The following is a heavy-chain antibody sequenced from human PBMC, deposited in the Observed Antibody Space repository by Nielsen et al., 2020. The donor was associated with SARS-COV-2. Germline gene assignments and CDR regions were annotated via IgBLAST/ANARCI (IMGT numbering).Heavy chain of an antibody. D-gene: IGHD2-8*01. CDR3: AREPLEDGLMVPPYYYGMDV. J-gene: IGHJ6*02. V-gene: IGHV4-59*01. Sequence: RQAPGKGLEWIGYIYYSGSTNYNPSLKSRVTISVDTSKNQFSLKLSSVTAADTAVYYCAREPLEDGLMVPPYYYGMDVWGQGTTVTVSS. CDR2: IYYSGST.